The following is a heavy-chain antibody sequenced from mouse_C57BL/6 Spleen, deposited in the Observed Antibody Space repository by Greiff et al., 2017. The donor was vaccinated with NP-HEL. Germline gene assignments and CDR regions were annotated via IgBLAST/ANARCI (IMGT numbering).Heavy chain of an antibody. Sequence: QVQLKQSGAELVMPGASVKLSCKASGYTFTSYWMHWVKQRPGQGLEWIGEIDPSDSYTNYNQKFKGKSTLTVDKSSSTAYMQLSSLTSEDSAVYYCARGGYGSSFYFDYWGQGTTLTVSS. V-gene: IGHV1-69*01. CDR1: GYTFTSYW. CDR2: IDPSDSYT. J-gene: IGHJ2*01. D-gene: IGHD1-1*01. CDR3: ARGGYGSSFYFDY.